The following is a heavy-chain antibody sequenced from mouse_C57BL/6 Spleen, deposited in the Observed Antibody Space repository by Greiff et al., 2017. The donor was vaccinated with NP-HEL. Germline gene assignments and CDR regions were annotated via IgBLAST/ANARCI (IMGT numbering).Heavy chain of an antibody. D-gene: IGHD2-3*01. CDR2: IYPGDGDT. CDR1: GYAFSSYW. CDR3: ARSSLDDGYYGAMDY. V-gene: IGHV1-80*01. J-gene: IGHJ4*01. Sequence: VQLQQSGAELVKPGASVKISCKASGYAFSSYWMNWVKQRPGKGLEWIGQIYPGDGDTNYNGKFKGKATLTADKSSSTAYMQLSSLTSEDSAVYFCARSSLDDGYYGAMDYWGQGTSVNVSS.